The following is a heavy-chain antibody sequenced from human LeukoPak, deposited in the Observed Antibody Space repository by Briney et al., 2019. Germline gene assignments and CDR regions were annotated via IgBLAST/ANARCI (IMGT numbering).Heavy chain of an antibody. CDR1: GFTFSSYW. D-gene: IGHD5-24*01. Sequence: PGGSLRLSCAASGFTFSSYWMSWVRQAPGKGLEWVANIKQDGSEKYYVDSVKGRFTISRDNAKNSLYLQMNSLRAEDTAVYYCARGLLRRDGYNYGDYWGQGTLVAVSS. CDR3: ARGLLRRDGYNYGDY. J-gene: IGHJ4*02. V-gene: IGHV3-7*01. CDR2: IKQDGSEK.